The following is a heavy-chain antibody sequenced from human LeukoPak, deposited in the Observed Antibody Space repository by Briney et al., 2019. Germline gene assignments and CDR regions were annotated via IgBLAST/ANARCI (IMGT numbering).Heavy chain of an antibody. CDR2: ISHSGST. D-gene: IGHD4-23*01. CDR1: GGSFSGYY. J-gene: IGHJ5*02. V-gene: IGHV4-34*01. CDR3: ARGRSTTTVVTSAAETNNWFDP. Sequence: SETLSLTCAVYGGSFSGYYWSWIRQPPGKGLEWIGEISHSGSTNYNPSLKSRVTVSVDTSKNQFSLKLSSVTAADTAVYYCARGRSTTTVVTSAAETNNWFDPWGQGTLVTVSS.